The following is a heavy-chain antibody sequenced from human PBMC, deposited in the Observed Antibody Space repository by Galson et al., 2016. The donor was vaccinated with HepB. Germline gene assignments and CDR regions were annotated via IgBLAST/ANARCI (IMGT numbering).Heavy chain of an antibody. CDR2: IYYSGST. CDR3: AGSLGDVHIVAAAFDY. J-gene: IGHJ4*02. V-gene: IGHV4-59*01. CDR1: GGSISSYC. Sequence: SETLSLTCTVSGGSISSYCWSWIRQSPGRGLEWIGYIYYSGSTIYSPSLKSRVTISVDTSKNQFSLRLSAVTAADTAGYYCAGSLGDVHIVAAAFDYWGQGTLVTVSS. D-gene: IGHD5-12*01.